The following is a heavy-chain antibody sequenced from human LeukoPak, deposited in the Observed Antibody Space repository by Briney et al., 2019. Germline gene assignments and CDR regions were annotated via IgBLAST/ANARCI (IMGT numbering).Heavy chain of an antibody. CDR3: ATGRGYYFHY. J-gene: IGHJ4*02. V-gene: IGHV1-24*01. CDR2: FDPEDGET. Sequence: ASVKVPCKVSGYTFSELSMHWVRQAPGKGLEWMGGFDPEDGETVYAETFQARVTMTEDTSTDTAHMELSNLTSGDTAIYYCATGRGYYFHYWGQGTLVIVSS. CDR1: GYTFSELS.